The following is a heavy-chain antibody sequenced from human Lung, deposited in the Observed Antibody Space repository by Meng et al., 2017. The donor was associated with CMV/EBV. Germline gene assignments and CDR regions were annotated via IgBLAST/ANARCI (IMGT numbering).Heavy chain of an antibody. J-gene: IGHJ4*02. CDR2: ISAYNGNT. Sequence: YNFFRYGITWVRQAPGQGLEWMGWISAYNGNTHYTQNLQGRVTMTTDTSTSTAYMELRSLRSDDTAVYYCARDREDSGSHLEAGADSWGQGTLVTVSS. D-gene: IGHD1-26*01. CDR3: ARDREDSGSHLEAGADS. V-gene: IGHV1-18*01. CDR1: YNFFRYG.